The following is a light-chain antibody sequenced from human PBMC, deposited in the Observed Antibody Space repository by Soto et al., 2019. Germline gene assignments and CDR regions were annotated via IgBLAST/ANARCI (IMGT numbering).Light chain of an antibody. CDR2: DVS. CDR3: SSYTTSRTVV. Sequence: QSALTQPASVSGFPGQSITISCTGTSSDIGAYNYVSWYQRHPGKALNLMIFDVSNRPSGISDRFSGSKSGNTASLTISGLQDEDEGDYYCSSYTTSRTVVLGGGTKLTVL. V-gene: IGLV2-14*03. CDR1: SSDIGAYNY. J-gene: IGLJ2*01.